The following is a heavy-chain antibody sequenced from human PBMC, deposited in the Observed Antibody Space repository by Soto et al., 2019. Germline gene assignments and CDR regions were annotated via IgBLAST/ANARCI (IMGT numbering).Heavy chain of an antibody. CDR2: IDTVGGGT. CDR1: GFTLGSHR. CDR3: ATAFDL. J-gene: IGHJ5*02. Sequence: DVQLVESGGGLVQPGGSLRVSCAASGFTLGSHRIHWVRQAPGKGLEWVALIDTVGGGTSDADSGKGRSTLSTDNAKNTVYLQLNGLSAAAPAVYYCATAFDLWGQGTLVPVSS. V-gene: IGHV3-74*01.